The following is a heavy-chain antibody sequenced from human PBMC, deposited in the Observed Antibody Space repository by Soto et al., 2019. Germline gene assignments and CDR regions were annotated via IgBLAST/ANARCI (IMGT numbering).Heavy chain of an antibody. CDR2: MYNTGST. CDR3: ARDLWGYCGTDCYPLDV. CDR1: GGTISRYY. Sequence: QVQLQESGPGLVKHSETLYLTCTVSGGTISRYYWSWIRQPPGKGLEWIGYMYNTGSTVYNPSFKSRVTISVDTSKNQFSLKLNSVTAADTAVYYCARDLWGYCGTDCYPLDVWGQGTTVTVSS. J-gene: IGHJ6*02. V-gene: IGHV4-59*01. D-gene: IGHD2-21*02.